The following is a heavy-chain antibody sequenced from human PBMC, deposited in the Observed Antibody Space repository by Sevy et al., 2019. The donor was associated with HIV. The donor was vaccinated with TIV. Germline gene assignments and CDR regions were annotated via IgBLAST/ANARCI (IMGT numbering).Heavy chain of an antibody. CDR1: GFTFSGSA. CDR2: IRSKSNSHAT. CDR3: TRHRLSMVRGIIMAHYFDY. D-gene: IGHD3-10*01. J-gene: IGHJ4*02. Sequence: GGSLRLSCAASGFTFSGSAIHWVRQASGKGLEWVGRIRSKSNSHATAYAASVKGRFTISRDDSKNTAYPQMNSLKTEDTAVYYCTRHRLSMVRGIIMAHYFDYWGPGTLVTV. V-gene: IGHV3-73*01.